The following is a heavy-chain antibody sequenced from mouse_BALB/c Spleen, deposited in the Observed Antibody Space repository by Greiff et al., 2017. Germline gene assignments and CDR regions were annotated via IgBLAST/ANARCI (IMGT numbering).Heavy chain of an antibody. J-gene: IGHJ1*01. CDR1: GYSFTGYY. V-gene: IGHV1S34*01. Sequence: LVKTGASVKISCKASGYSFTGYYMHWVKQSHGKSLEWIGYISCYNGATSYNQKFKGKATFTVDTSSSTAYMQFNSLTSEDSAVYYCARGGMCNYWYFDVWGAGTTGTASA. CDR2: ISCYNGAT. CDR3: ARGGMCNYWYFDV.